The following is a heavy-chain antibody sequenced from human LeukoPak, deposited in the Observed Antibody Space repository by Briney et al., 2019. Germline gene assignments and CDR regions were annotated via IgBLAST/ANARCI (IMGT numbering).Heavy chain of an antibody. CDR3: AKAPVTTCRGAYCYPFDY. V-gene: IGHV3-23*01. CDR2: ISDSGNT. J-gene: IGHJ4*02. Sequence: GGSLRLSCAASGFTFSSYWMHWVRQAPGKGLEWVSAISDSGNTYHADSVKGRFTISRDSSKNTLFLQMNRLRPEDAAVYYCAKAPVTTCRGAYCYPFDYWGQGTLVTVSS. CDR1: GFTFSSYW. D-gene: IGHD2-21*01.